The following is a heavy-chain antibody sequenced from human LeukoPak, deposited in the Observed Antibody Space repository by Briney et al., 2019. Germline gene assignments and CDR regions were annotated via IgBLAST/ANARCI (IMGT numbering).Heavy chain of an antibody. CDR3: ARAGRRSGYFDY. J-gene: IGHJ4*02. CDR1: GGSISGSSYY. CDR2: IYYSGST. Sequence: SETLSLTCAVSGGSISGSSYYWGWIRQPPGKGLEWIGYIYYSGSTYYNPSLKSRVTISVDTSKNQFSLKLSSVTAADTAVYYCARAGRRSGYFDYWGQGTLVTVSS. V-gene: IGHV4-31*11. D-gene: IGHD3-3*01.